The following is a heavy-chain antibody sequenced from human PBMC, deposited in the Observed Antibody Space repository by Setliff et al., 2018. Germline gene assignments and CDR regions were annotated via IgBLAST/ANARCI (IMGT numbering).Heavy chain of an antibody. CDR2: INPNSRDT. D-gene: IGHD3-10*01. Sequence: ASVNVSCKAAGHTLTGYYIHWVRQAPGQGREWMGWINPNSRDTKYAQNCQDRVTMTRDTSITTFSMELGRLKSDEADVYYCETWLVASFASGTFPFWGQGTRVTVSS. CDR3: ETWLVASFASGTFPF. V-gene: IGHV1-2*02. J-gene: IGHJ4*02. CDR1: GHTLTGYY.